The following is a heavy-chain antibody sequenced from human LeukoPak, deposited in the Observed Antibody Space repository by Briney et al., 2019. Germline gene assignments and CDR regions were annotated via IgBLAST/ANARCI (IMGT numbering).Heavy chain of an antibody. J-gene: IGHJ5*02. Sequence: PSETLSLTCTVSGGSIRSGGDYWSWIRQPAGKGLEWIGRTYNTVSTNYNPSLRSRVTISVDTSKNQFSLKLRSVTAADTAVYYCARESDVLMVNGNPWFDPWGQRTLVTVSS. CDR3: ARESDVLMVNGNPWFDP. D-gene: IGHD2-8*01. V-gene: IGHV4-61*02. CDR2: TYNTVST. CDR1: GGSIRSGGDY.